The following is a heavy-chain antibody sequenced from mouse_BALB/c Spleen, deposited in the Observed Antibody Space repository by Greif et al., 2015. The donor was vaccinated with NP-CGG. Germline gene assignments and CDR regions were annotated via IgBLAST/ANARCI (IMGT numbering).Heavy chain of an antibody. CDR3: SRGY. J-gene: IGHJ2*01. Sequence: QVQLQQSGPELVKPGASVKISCKASGYTFTDYYINWVKQKPGQGLEWIGWSYPGSGNTKYNEKFKGKATLTVDTSASTSYMQLSSLTSEDTAVYFCSRGYWGQGTTLTVSS. V-gene: IGHV1-84*02. CDR2: SYPGSGNT. CDR1: GYTFTDYY.